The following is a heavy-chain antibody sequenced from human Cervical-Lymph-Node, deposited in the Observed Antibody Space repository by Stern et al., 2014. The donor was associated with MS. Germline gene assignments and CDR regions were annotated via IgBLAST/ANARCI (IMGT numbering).Heavy chain of an antibody. V-gene: IGHV3-74*01. Sequence: EVQLVESGGGLVQPGGSLRLSCAASGFTFSTYWMHWVRQAPGKGLVWVSRINEDGRITNYADSVKGRFTISRDNAKNTLYLQVTGLRAEDTAVYYCARDLAGRDDFWGQGTLVTVS. CDR3: ARDLAGRDDF. CDR2: INEDGRIT. CDR1: GFTFSTYW. J-gene: IGHJ4*02.